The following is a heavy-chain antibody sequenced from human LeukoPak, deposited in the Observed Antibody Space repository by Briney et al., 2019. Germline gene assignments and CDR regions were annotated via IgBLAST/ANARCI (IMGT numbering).Heavy chain of an antibody. V-gene: IGHV3-21*01. CDR2: IISSSSYI. CDR3: ARISDTVTTPFDY. D-gene: IGHD4-17*01. CDR1: GFTFSSYS. J-gene: IGHJ4*02. Sequence: PGGSLRLSCAASGFTFSSYSMNWVRQAPGKGLEWVSSIISSSSYIYNAVSVKGRFPISRDNAKTSRYMQMNSLRTEETAVYYCARISDTVTTPFDYWGQGTLVTVSS.